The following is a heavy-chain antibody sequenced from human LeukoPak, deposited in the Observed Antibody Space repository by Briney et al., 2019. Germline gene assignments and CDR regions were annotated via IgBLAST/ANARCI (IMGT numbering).Heavy chain of an antibody. CDR3: ARESGLAGYSSSWYLYYFDY. J-gene: IGHJ4*02. Sequence: GSSVKVSCKASGYTFTSYGISWVRQAPGKGLAGVGWISAYNGNTNYAQKLQGRVTMTTDTSTSTAYMELRSLRSDDTAVYYCARESGLAGYSSSWYLYYFDYWGQGTLVTVSS. V-gene: IGHV1-18*01. CDR2: ISAYNGNT. CDR1: GYTFTSYG. D-gene: IGHD6-13*01.